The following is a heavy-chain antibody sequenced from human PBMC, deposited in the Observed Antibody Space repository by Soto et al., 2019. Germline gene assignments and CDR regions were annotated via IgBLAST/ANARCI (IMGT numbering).Heavy chain of an antibody. J-gene: IGHJ4*02. CDR2: IIPIFGTA. CDR3: TRGGDIYSGSYRYFDY. CDR1: GGTFSSYA. D-gene: IGHD1-26*01. Sequence: QVQLVQSGAEVKKPGSSVKVSCKASGGTFSSYAISWVRQAPGQGLEWMGGIIPIFGTANYAEKFQGRVTITADESTSTAYMELSRLRSEDTAVYYCTRGGDIYSGSYRYFDYWGQGTLVTVSS. V-gene: IGHV1-69*01.